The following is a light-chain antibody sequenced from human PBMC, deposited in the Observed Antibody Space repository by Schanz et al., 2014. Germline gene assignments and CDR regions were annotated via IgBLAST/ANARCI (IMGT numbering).Light chain of an antibody. CDR3: ISYTSDTVL. CDR1: SGDVGSYNY. Sequence: QSSLTQPASVSGSPGQSISISCTGTSGDVGSYNYVSWYQQHPGKAPKLMIYDVSNRPSGVSSRFSGSKSGNTASLTISGLQPEDEADYYCISYTSDTVLFGGGTKLTVL. CDR2: DVS. J-gene: IGLJ2*01. V-gene: IGLV2-14*03.